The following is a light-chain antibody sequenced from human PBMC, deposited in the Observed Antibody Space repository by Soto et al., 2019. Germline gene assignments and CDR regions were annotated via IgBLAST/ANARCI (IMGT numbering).Light chain of an antibody. Sequence: DIQMTQSPSTLSASVGDRVTITCLASQSISSWLAWYQQKPGKAPKLPIDDASSLESGVPARFSGSGSGTACTLTISSLQPDDFATYSGQQYKSYVYTFGQGTKLEIK. CDR2: DAS. J-gene: IGKJ2*01. CDR3: QQYKSYVYT. CDR1: QSISSW. V-gene: IGKV1-5*01.